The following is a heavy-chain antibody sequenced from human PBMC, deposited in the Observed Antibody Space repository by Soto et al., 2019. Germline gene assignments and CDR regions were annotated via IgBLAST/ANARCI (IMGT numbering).Heavy chain of an antibody. V-gene: IGHV1-8*01. J-gene: IGHJ5*02. D-gene: IGHD1-20*01. CDR2: LNPNSGNT. Sequence: QVQLVQSVAEVKKPGASVKVSCKASGYIFSTYDINWVRQAPGQGLEWMGWLNPNSGNTGYAQKFQGRVTMTRNTSINTAYMELSSLGSEDTAVYYCARDHRYNWNDEGWFDPWGQGTLVTVSS. CDR3: ARDHRYNWNDEGWFDP. CDR1: GYIFSTYD.